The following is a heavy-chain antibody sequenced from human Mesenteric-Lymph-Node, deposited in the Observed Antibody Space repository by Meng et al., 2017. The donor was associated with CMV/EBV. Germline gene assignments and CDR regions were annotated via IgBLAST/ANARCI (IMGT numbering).Heavy chain of an antibody. J-gene: IGHJ1*01. D-gene: IGHD3-3*01. CDR2: IYYSGNT. V-gene: IGHV4-39*07. Sequence: GYISGSTYYSGWIRQRPGKVLELIGSIYYSGNTYYNPSLKSRVTISVDTSKNQFSLKMSSVTAADTAVYYCARGWRRVRFDFEYIHHWGKGTLVTVSS. CDR3: ARGWRRVRFDFEYIHH. CDR1: GYISGSTYY.